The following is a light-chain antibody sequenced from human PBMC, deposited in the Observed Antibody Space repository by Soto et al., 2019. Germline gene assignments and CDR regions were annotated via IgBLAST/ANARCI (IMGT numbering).Light chain of an antibody. CDR2: GAS. CDR1: QSVSSCY. V-gene: IGKV3D-7*01. CDR3: LQDYNYPRT. Sequence: DIVMTQSPLSLPVTPGEPASISCRASQSVSSCYLACYQQIFGYVASRLIYGASSRPNGIPDRFSGSGSGTDFTLTISSLQPEDFATYYCLQDYNYPRTFGQGTKVDI. J-gene: IGKJ1*01.